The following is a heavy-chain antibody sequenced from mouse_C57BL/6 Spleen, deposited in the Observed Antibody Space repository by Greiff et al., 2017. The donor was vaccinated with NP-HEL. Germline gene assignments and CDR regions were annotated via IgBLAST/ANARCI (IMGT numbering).Heavy chain of an antibody. CDR2: IDPENGDT. CDR1: GFNIKDDY. J-gene: IGHJ3*01. Sequence: VQLQQSGAELVRPGASVKLSCTASGFNIKDDYMHWVKQRPEQGLEWIGWIDPENGDTEYASKFQGKATITADTSSNTAYLQLSSLTSEDTAVYYCTTSMMTTRFAYWGQGTLVTVSA. CDR3: TTSMMTTRFAY. V-gene: IGHV14-4*01. D-gene: IGHD2-4*01.